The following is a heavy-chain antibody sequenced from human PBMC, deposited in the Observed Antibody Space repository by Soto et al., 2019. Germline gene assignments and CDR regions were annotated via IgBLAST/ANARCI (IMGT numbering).Heavy chain of an antibody. J-gene: IGHJ6*02. CDR3: ARVGEGHVLRFLDVYYYYGMDV. Sequence: ASVKVSCKASGYTFTSYYMHWVRQAPGQGLEWMGIINPSGGSTSYAQKFQGRVTMTTDTSTSTAYMELRSLRSDDTAVYYCARVGEGHVLRFLDVYYYYGMDVWGQGTTVTVSS. D-gene: IGHD3-3*01. CDR1: GYTFTSYY. V-gene: IGHV1-46*01. CDR2: INPSGGST.